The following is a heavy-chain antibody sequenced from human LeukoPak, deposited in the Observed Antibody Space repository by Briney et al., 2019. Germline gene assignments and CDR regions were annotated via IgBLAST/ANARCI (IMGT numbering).Heavy chain of an antibody. V-gene: IGHV3-33*01. CDR1: GFSFDTHG. CDR2: IWYDGSKK. Sequence: GGSLRLSCAASGFSFDTHGMHWVRQAPGKGLEWVAVIWYDGSKKYYADSVKGRFTISRDNSKKSLFLQTNSLRAEDTALYYCARDVFADSSGGSFDFWGQGTLVTVSS. J-gene: IGHJ4*02. CDR3: ARDVFADSSGGSFDF. D-gene: IGHD3-16*01.